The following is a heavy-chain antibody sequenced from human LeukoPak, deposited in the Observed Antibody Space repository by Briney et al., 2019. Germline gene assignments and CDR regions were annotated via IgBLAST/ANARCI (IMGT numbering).Heavy chain of an antibody. Sequence: PSETLSLTCTVSGGSISSSSYYWGWIRQPPGKGLEWIGSIYYSGSTYYNPSLKSRVTISGDTSKNQFSLKPSSVTAADTAVYYCARHQAAAGVDYWGQGTLVTVSS. D-gene: IGHD6-13*01. CDR3: ARHQAAAGVDY. CDR2: IYYSGST. J-gene: IGHJ4*02. V-gene: IGHV4-39*01. CDR1: GGSISSSSYY.